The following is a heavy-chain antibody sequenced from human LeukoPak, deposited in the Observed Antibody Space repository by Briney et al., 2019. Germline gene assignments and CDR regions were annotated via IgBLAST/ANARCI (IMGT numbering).Heavy chain of an antibody. CDR1: GDSISTYY. D-gene: IGHD1-7*01. Sequence: SETLSLTCTVSGDSISTYYWSWIRQPPGEGLEWIGYVYYSGSNNYNPSIKSRVTISVDTTKPQFSLKLSSGTAADTAVYYCASGQRELELLTNLDYGGQGTLVTVSS. V-gene: IGHV4-59*01. CDR2: VYYSGSN. CDR3: ASGQRELELLTNLDY. J-gene: IGHJ4*02.